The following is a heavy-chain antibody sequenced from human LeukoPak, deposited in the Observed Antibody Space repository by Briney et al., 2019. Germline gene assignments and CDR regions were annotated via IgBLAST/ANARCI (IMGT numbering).Heavy chain of an antibody. CDR2: ISYDGSDR. CDR3: AKIPLANDYLNY. CDR1: GFTFSNYG. J-gene: IGHJ4*02. V-gene: IGHV3-30*18. Sequence: PGGSLRLSCAASGFTFSNYGMHWVRQAPGKGLEWVAVISYDGSDRYYADSVKGRFTISRDNSKNTLFLQMNSLRAEDTAVYYCAKIPLANDYLNYWGQGSLVTVSS.